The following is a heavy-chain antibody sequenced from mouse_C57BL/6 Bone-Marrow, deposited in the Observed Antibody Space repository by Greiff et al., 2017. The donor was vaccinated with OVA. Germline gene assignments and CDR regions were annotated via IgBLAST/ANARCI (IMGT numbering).Heavy chain of an antibody. CDR3: ARDETGTHYYAMDY. CDR2: ISDGGSYT. D-gene: IGHD4-1*01. CDR1: GFTFSSYA. J-gene: IGHJ4*01. Sequence: EVQLVESGGGLVKPGGSLKLSCAASGFTFSSYAMSWVRQTPEKRLEWVATISDGGSYTYYPDNVKGRFTISRDNAKNNLYLQMSHLKSEDTAMYYCARDETGTHYYAMDYWGQGTSVTVSS. V-gene: IGHV5-4*01.